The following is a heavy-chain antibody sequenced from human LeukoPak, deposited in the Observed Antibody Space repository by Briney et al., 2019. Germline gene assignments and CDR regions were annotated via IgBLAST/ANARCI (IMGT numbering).Heavy chain of an antibody. J-gene: IGHJ6*03. CDR2: ISSSSSYI. CDR3: ARDGYYYYYMDV. CDR1: GFTFRSYS. Sequence: GGSLRLSCAASGFTFRSYSMNWVRQAPGKGLEWVSSISSSSSYIYYADSVKGRFTISRDNAKNSLYLQMNSLRAEDTAVYYCARDGYYYYYMDVWGKGTTVTVSS. V-gene: IGHV3-21*01.